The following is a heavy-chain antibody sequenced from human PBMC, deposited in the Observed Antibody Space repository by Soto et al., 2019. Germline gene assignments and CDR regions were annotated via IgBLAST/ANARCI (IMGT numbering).Heavy chain of an antibody. CDR3: ARDALHYSNGVVSFRWFDP. D-gene: IGHD4-4*01. CDR1: GFSFSAHY. Sequence: PGGSLRLSCAAFGFSFSAHYMSRIRQAPGKGLEWVSYIDFTSNSIYYADSVKGRFTISRDNAKNSLYLQMNSLRAEDTAVYYCARDALHYSNGVVSFRWFDPWGQGTLVTV. J-gene: IGHJ5*02. CDR2: IDFTSNSI. V-gene: IGHV3-11*01.